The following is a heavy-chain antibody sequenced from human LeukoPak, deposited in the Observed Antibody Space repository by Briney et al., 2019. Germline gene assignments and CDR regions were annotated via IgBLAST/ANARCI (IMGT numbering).Heavy chain of an antibody. J-gene: IGHJ4*02. V-gene: IGHV3-30*18. Sequence: GRSLRLSCAASGFTFSSYGMHWVRQAPGKGLEWVAVISYDGSNKYYADSVKGRFTISRDNSKNMLYLQMNSLRAEDTAVYYCAKDGDIVVVPAAYYFDYWGQGTLVTVSS. D-gene: IGHD2-2*01. CDR1: GFTFSSYG. CDR2: ISYDGSNK. CDR3: AKDGDIVVVPAAYYFDY.